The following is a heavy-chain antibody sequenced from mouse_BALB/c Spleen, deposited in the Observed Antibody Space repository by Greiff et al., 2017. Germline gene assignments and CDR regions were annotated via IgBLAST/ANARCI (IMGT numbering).Heavy chain of an antibody. Sequence: EVHLVESGGGLVQPGGSRKLSCAASGFTFSSFGMHWVRQAPEKGLEWVAYISSGSSTIYYADTVKGRFTISRDNPKNTLFLQMTSLRSEDTAMYYCARRGTTYYFDYWGQGTTLTVSS. CDR3: ARRGTTYYFDY. CDR1: GFTFSSFG. V-gene: IGHV5-17*02. J-gene: IGHJ2*01. CDR2: ISSGSSTI. D-gene: IGHD1-1*01.